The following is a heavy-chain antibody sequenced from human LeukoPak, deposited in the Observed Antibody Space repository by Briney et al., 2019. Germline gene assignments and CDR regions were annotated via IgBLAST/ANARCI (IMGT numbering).Heavy chain of an antibody. CDR2: ISSSGGST. V-gene: IGHV3-23*01. J-gene: IGHJ4*02. CDR3: AKGEMATTPRKFDY. D-gene: IGHD5-24*01. CDR1: GFTFSGYA. Sequence: GGSLRLSCAASGFTFSGYAMSWVRQAPGKGLEWVSTISSSGGSTYYADSVKGRFTISRDNSKNTLYLQMNSLRAEDTAVYYCAKGEMATTPRKFDYWGQGTLVTVSS.